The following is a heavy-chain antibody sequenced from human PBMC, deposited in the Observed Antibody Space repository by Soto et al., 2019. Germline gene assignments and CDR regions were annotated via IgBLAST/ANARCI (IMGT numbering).Heavy chain of an antibody. V-gene: IGHV3-23*01. Sequence: EVQLLESGGGLVQPGGSLRLSCAASGFTFSSYAMSWVRQAPGKGLEWVSAISGSGGSTYYADSVKGRFTISRDNSKNTLYLQMSSLRAEDTAVYYCAAGVFGVVIFDYWGQGTLVTVSS. D-gene: IGHD3-3*01. J-gene: IGHJ4*02. CDR1: GFTFSSYA. CDR2: ISGSGGST. CDR3: AAGVFGVVIFDY.